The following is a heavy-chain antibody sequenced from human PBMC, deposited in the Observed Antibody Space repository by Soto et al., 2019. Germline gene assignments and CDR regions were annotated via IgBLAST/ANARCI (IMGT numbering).Heavy chain of an antibody. CDR2: ISSSSSYI. CDR3: ARGSVGSSSYYTFDC. D-gene: IGHD6-6*01. J-gene: IGHJ4*02. CDR1: GFTFSSYS. V-gene: IGHV3-21*01. Sequence: XXSLRLAFAASGFTFSSYSMHWVLQAPGKGLEWVSSISSSSSYIYYADSVKGRFTISRDNAKNSLYLQMNSLRAEDTAVYYCARGSVGSSSYYTFDCWGQGTLVTVSS.